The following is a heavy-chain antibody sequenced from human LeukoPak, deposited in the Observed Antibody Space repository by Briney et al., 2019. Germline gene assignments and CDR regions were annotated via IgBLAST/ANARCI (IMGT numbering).Heavy chain of an antibody. Sequence: HPGGSLRLSCAASGFTFDDYAMHWVRQAPGKGLEWVSGISWNSGSIGYADSVKGRFTISRDNAKNSLYLQMNSLRAEDTALYYCAKPSGGSGSYYNDAFHIWGQGTMVTVSS. CDR1: GFTFDDYA. V-gene: IGHV3-9*01. CDR3: AKPSGGSGSYYNDAFHI. CDR2: ISWNSGSI. D-gene: IGHD3-10*01. J-gene: IGHJ3*02.